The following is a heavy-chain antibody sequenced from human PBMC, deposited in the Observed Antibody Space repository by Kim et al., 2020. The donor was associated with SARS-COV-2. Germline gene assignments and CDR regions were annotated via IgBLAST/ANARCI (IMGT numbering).Heavy chain of an antibody. D-gene: IGHD3-3*01. CDR2: IYHSGST. Sequence: SETLSLTCAVSGGSISSSNWWSWVRQPPGKGLEWIGEIYHSGSTNYNPSLQSRVTISVDKSKNQFSLKLSSVTAADTAVYHCARGFWSGLGVLFDYWGQGTLVTVSS. CDR3: ARGFWSGLGVLFDY. J-gene: IGHJ4*02. CDR1: GGSISSSNW. V-gene: IGHV4-4*02.